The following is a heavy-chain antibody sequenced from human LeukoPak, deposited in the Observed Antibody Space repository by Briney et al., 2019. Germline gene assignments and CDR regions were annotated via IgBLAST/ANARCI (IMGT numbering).Heavy chain of an antibody. D-gene: IGHD2-2*02. CDR2: IWYGGSNK. V-gene: IGHV3-33*08. CDR3: ARVGYCSSTSCYTLDY. J-gene: IGHJ4*02. Sequence: PGGSLRLSCAASGFTFSSYGMHWVRQAPGKGLEWVAVIWYGGSNKYYADSVKGRFTISRDNSKNTLYLQMNSLRAEDTAVYYCARVGYCSSTSCYTLDYWGQGTLVTVSS. CDR1: GFTFSSYG.